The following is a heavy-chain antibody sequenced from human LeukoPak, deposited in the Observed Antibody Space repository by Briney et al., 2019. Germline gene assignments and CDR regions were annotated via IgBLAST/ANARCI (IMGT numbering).Heavy chain of an antibody. CDR3: ARSGRGTYYYFDL. V-gene: IGHV1-18*01. J-gene: IGHJ4*02. D-gene: IGHD1-26*01. Sequence: ASVKVSCKTSSYTFTRYGISWVRQAPGQGLEWMGWISGSNGNTNYAQKFQGRVSMTADTSTSTAYMELRSLRSDDTAVYYCARSGRGTYYYFDLWGQGTLVTVSS. CDR1: SYTFTRYG. CDR2: ISGSNGNT.